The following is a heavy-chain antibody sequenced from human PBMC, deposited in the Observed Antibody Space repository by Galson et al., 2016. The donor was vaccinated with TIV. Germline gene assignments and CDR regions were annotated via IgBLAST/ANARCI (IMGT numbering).Heavy chain of an antibody. CDR3: ARERGPGYCDTTSCYGYYGLDV. Sequence: SVKVSCKASGYTFSHYHMHWVRQVPGQGLEWMGRINPNNGGTHFAQKFQGRVTMTRDTSISTASMEMRSLTSDDTGVYYCARERGPGYCDTTSCYGYYGLDVWGPGTTVTVAS. CDR2: INPNNGGT. V-gene: IGHV1-2*05. CDR1: GYTFSHYH. J-gene: IGHJ6*02. D-gene: IGHD2-2*03.